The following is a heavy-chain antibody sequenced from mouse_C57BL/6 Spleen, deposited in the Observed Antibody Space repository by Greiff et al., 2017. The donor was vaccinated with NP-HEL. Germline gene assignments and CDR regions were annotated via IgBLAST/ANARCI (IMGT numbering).Heavy chain of an antibody. CDR1: GYTFTSYD. CDR3: ASITTVVGFDY. CDR2: IYPRDGST. J-gene: IGHJ2*01. V-gene: IGHV1-85*01. Sequence: VQLQQSGPELVNPGASVKLSCKASGYTFTSYDINWVKQRPGQGLEWIGWIYPRDGSTKYNEKFKGKATLTVDTSSSTAYMELHSLTSEDSAVYFCASITTVVGFDYWGQGTTLTVSS. D-gene: IGHD1-1*01.